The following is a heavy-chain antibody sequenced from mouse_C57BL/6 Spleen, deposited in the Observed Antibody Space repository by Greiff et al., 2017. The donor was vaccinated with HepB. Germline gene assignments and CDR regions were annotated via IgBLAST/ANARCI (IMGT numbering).Heavy chain of an antibody. CDR1: GYSITSGYD. CDR2: ISYSGST. D-gene: IGHD1-1*01. Sequence: EVKVVESGPGMVKPSQSLSLTCTVTGYSITSGYDWHWIRHFPGNKLEWMGYISYSGSTNYNPSLKSRISITHDTSKNHFFLKLNSVTTEDTATYYCARGSSYGFAYWGQGTLVTVSA. V-gene: IGHV3-1*01. CDR3: ARGSSYGFAY. J-gene: IGHJ3*01.